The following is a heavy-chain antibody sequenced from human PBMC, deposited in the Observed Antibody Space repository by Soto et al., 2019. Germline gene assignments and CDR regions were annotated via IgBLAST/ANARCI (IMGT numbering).Heavy chain of an antibody. J-gene: IGHJ4*02. V-gene: IGHV3-21*01. Sequence: GGSLRLSCAASGFTFSSYSMNWVRQAPGKGLEWVSSISSSSSYIYYADSVKGRFTISRDNAKNSLYLQMNSLRAEDTAVYYCARDPSVLRFLEWLYFDYWGQGTLVTVSS. D-gene: IGHD3-3*01. CDR3: ARDPSVLRFLEWLYFDY. CDR1: GFTFSSYS. CDR2: ISSSSSYI.